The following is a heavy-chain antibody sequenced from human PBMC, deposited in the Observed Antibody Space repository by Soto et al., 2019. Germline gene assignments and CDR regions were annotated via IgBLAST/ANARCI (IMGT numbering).Heavy chain of an antibody. Sequence: GGSLRLSCAASGFTFSSYAMSWVRQAPGKGLEWVSAISGSGGSTYYADSEKGRFTISRDNSKNTLYLQMNSLRAEDTAVYYCATWYSSSWYKRSRGMDVWGQGTTVTVSS. CDR3: ATWYSSSWYKRSRGMDV. J-gene: IGHJ6*02. V-gene: IGHV3-23*01. CDR1: GFTFSSYA. CDR2: ISGSGGST. D-gene: IGHD6-13*01.